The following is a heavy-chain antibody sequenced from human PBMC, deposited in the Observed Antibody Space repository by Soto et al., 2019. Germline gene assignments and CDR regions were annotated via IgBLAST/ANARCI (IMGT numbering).Heavy chain of an antibody. Sequence: GSLRLSCAASGFTLNSFFMHWVRQAPGRGLMWVSRINNDGSSTTYADSVKGRFTISRDNAKNTLYLQMNSLRAEDTAVYYCASQQGYCSTTSCFSTPWGQGTLVTVSS. CDR3: ASQQGYCSTTSCFSTP. D-gene: IGHD2-2*01. CDR2: INNDGSST. V-gene: IGHV3-74*01. CDR1: GFTLNSFF. J-gene: IGHJ5*02.